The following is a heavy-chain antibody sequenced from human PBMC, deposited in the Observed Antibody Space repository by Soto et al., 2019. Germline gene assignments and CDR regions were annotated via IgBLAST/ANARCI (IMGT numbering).Heavy chain of an antibody. CDR3: ARHRHPRGTVGATSPLDP. Sequence: GESLRPASAISCFSVSSNYLSWVRQAPGKGLEWVSVHYSGGSTYYADSVQGRFTISRDKSNNTLYLQMRRVRAEDTAVYFCARHRHPRGTVGATSPLDPWGQGTQVTVSS. CDR1: CFSVSSNY. D-gene: IGHD1-26*01. CDR2: HYSGGST. V-gene: IGHV3-53*01. J-gene: IGHJ5*02.